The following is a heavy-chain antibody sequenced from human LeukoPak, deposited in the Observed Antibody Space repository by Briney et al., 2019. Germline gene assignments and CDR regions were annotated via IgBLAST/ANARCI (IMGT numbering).Heavy chain of an antibody. V-gene: IGHV4-59*01. D-gene: IGHD4-23*01. Sequence: SETLSLTCTVSGGSISSYYWSWIRQPPGKGLEWIGYIYYSGSTNYNPSLKSRVTISVDTSKNQFSLKLSSVTAADTAVYYCARPGSIYGGNFGYWGQGTLVTVSS. CDR1: GGSISSYY. CDR3: ARPGSIYGGNFGY. J-gene: IGHJ4*02. CDR2: IYYSGST.